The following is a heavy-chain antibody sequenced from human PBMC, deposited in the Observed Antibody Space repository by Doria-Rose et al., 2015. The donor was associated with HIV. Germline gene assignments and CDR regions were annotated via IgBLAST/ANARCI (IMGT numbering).Heavy chain of an antibody. CDR2: SYYSGST. J-gene: IGHJ4*02. D-gene: IGHD5-12*01. V-gene: IGHV4-30-4*08. CDR1: GVSISSGDYY. CDR3: ARELRLNTYYFDY. Sequence: GPGLVKSSQTLSLTCTVSGVSISSGDYYWSWIRQPPGKGLEWIGYSYYSGSTYYNPSLKSRVTISIDTSKNQFSLKLSSVTAADTAVYYCARELRLNTYYFDYWGQGTLVSVSS.